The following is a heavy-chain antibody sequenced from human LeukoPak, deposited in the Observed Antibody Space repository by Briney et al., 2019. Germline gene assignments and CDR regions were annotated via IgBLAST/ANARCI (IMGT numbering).Heavy chain of an antibody. CDR1: GLTFSNAW. D-gene: IGHD6-13*01. CDR2: ISSSSSYK. CDR3: ARSLTAAAGNLGY. Sequence: PGGSLRLSCAASGLTFSNAWMNWVRQAPGKGLAWVSSISSSSSYKNYADSVRGRFTISRDNAKNSLYLQMNSLRAEDTAVYYCARSLTAAAGNLGYWGQGTLITVSS. J-gene: IGHJ4*02. V-gene: IGHV3-21*01.